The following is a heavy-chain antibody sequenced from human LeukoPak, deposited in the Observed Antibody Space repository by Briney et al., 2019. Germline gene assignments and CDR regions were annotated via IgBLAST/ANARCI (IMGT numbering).Heavy chain of an antibody. CDR3: AKESGYSTGWYSDY. J-gene: IGHJ4*02. D-gene: IGHD6-19*01. V-gene: IGHV3-23*01. Sequence: GGSLRLSCAASGFTFSSYAMSWVRQAPGKGLEWVSVISGSGSDTYYADSVKGRFTISRDNSKNTLYLQMNSLRAEDTAVYYCAKESGYSTGWYSDYWGQGTLVTVSS. CDR1: GFTFSSYA. CDR2: ISGSGSDT.